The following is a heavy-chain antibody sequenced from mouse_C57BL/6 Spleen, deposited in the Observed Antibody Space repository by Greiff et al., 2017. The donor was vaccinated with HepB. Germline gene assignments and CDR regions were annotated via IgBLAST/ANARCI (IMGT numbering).Heavy chain of an antibody. V-gene: IGHV3-6*01. CDR2: ISYDGSN. J-gene: IGHJ2*01. CDR3: AGYYYGSYYFDY. CDR1: GYSITSGYY. Sequence: DVKLVESGPGLVKPSQSLSLTCSVTGYSITSGYYWNWIRQFPGNKLEWMGYISYDGSNNYNPSLKNRISITRDTSKNQFFLKLNSVTTEDTATYYCAGYYYGSYYFDYWGQGTTLTVSS. D-gene: IGHD1-1*01.